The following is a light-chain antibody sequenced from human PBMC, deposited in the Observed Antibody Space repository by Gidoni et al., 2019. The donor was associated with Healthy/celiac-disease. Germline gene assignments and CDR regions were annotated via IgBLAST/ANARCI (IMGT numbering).Light chain of an antibody. J-gene: IGLJ3*02. Sequence: QSVLTQPPSVSEAPGQRVTISCTGSSSNTGAGYDVHWYQHLPGTAPKHLIYGNSNRPSGVPDRVSGSKSGTSASLAITGLQAEDEADYYCQFYDSSLSGWVFGGGTKLTVL. CDR3: QFYDSSLSGWV. CDR1: SSNTGAGYD. CDR2: GNS. V-gene: IGLV1-40*01.